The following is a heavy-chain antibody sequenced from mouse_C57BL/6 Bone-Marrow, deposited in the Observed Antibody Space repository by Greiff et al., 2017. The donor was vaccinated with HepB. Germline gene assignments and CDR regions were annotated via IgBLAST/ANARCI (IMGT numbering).Heavy chain of an antibody. CDR2: ISSGGDYI. D-gene: IGHD1-1*01. CDR1: GFTFSSYA. V-gene: IGHV5-9-1*02. J-gene: IGHJ3*01. CDR3: TRDTGSTWFAY. Sequence: DVMLVESGEGLVKPGGSLKLSCAASGFTFSSYAMSWVRQTPEKRLEWVAYISSGGDYIYYADTVKGRFTISRDNARNTLYLQMSSLKSEDTAMYYCTRDTGSTWFAYWGQGTLVTVSA.